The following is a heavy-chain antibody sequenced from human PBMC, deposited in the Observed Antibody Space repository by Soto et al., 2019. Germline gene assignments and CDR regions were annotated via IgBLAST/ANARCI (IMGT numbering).Heavy chain of an antibody. D-gene: IGHD2-21*02. J-gene: IGHJ4*02. CDR1: GYTFTSYA. CDR2: INAGNGNT. V-gene: IGHV1-3*01. CDR3: AKVLGIVVVTASPDY. Sequence: ASVKVSCKASGYTFTSYAMHWVRQAPGQRLEWMGWINAGNGNTKYSQKFQGRVTITRDTSASTAYMELSSLRSEDTAVYYCAKVLGIVVVTASPDYWGQGTLVTVSS.